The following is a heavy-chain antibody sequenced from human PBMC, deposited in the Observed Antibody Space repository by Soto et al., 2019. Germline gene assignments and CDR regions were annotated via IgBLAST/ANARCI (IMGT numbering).Heavy chain of an antibody. CDR1: GGSFSGYY. CDR2: INHSGST. D-gene: IGHD6-13*01. V-gene: IGHV4-34*01. Sequence: NPSETLSLTCAVYGGSFSGYYWSWIRQPPGKGLEWIGEINHSGSTNYNPSLKSRVTISVDTSKNQFSLKLSSVTAADTAVYYCARGLSRQQLGPSDLYYFDYWGQGTLVTVSS. J-gene: IGHJ4*02. CDR3: ARGLSRQQLGPSDLYYFDY.